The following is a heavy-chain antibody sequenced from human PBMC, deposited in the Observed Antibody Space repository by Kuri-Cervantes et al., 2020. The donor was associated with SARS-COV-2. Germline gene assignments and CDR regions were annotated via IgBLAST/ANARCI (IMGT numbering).Heavy chain of an antibody. J-gene: IGHJ4*02. V-gene: IGHV3-66*03. CDR2: IYSCGST. CDR1: GFTVSSNY. Sequence: SLKISCAASGFTVSSNYISWVRQAPGKGLEWVSVIYSCGSTYYADTVKGRFTISRDNSKNTLYLQMNSLRAQDTAVYYCARESQWLGPFDYWGQGTQVTVSS. D-gene: IGHD5-12*01. CDR3: ARESQWLGPFDY.